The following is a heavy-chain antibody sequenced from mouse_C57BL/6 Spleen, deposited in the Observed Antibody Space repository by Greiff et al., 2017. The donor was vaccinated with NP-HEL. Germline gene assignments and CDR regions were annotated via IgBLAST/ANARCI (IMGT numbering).Heavy chain of an antibody. CDR1: GYSITSGYY. CDR2: ISYDGSN. V-gene: IGHV3-6*01. D-gene: IGHD1-1*01. Sequence: EVQLQESGPGLVKPSQSLSLTCSVTGYSITSGYYWNWIRQFPGNKLEWMGYISYDGSNNYNPSLKNRISITRDTSKNQFFLKLNSVTTEDTATYYCARGVVVRGYFDVWGTGTTVTVSS. J-gene: IGHJ1*03. CDR3: ARGVVVRGYFDV.